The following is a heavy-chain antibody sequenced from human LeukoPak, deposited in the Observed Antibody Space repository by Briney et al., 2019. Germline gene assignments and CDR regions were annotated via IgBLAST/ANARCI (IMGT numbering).Heavy chain of an antibody. V-gene: IGHV3-30*09. Sequence: PGRSLRHSCAASGFTFSSYTIHWVRQAPGKGLEWVALLSHDGANEYYADSVKGRFAISRDTSKNTLSLQMNSLRAEDTAVYYCARGATRGYSYGPPRPDYWGQGTLVTVSS. D-gene: IGHD5-18*01. J-gene: IGHJ4*02. CDR2: LSHDGANE. CDR1: GFTFSSYT. CDR3: ARGATRGYSYGPPRPDY.